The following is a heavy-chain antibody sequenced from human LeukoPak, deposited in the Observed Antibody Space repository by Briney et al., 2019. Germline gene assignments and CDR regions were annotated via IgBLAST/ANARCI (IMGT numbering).Heavy chain of an antibody. D-gene: IGHD1-1*01. V-gene: IGHV3-23*01. CDR3: AKVIRFSPLQPDFDY. J-gene: IGHJ4*02. CDR2: ISGGGGST. CDR1: GFTVSSNY. Sequence: PGGSLRLSCAASGFTVSSNYMSWVRQAPGKGLEWVSVISGGGGSTYYADSVKGRFTIPRDNSKNTLYLQMNSLRAEDTAVYYCAKVIRFSPLQPDFDYWGQGTLVTVSS.